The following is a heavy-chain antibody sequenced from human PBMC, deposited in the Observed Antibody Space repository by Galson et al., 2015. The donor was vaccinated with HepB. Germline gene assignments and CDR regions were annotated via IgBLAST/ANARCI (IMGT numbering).Heavy chain of an antibody. Sequence: SLRLSCAASGFKFSRFAMSWVRQAPGKGPEWVSGVRDNGGTFYADSVKGRFTISRDNSKNTLYLQMNSLRAEDMAIYYCAKEMAEVGKPFFDYWGPGTQIIVSS. CDR3: AKEMAEVGKPFFDY. V-gene: IGHV3-23*01. J-gene: IGHJ4*02. CDR1: GFKFSRFA. CDR2: VRDNGGT. D-gene: IGHD5-24*01.